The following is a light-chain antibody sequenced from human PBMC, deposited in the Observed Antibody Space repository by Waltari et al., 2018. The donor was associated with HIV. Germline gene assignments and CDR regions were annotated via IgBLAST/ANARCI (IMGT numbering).Light chain of an antibody. CDR2: SAS. Sequence: DIQMTRSPSSLSASVGDSVTLTCRSSQSISSKLNWYQQRPGKAPDLLIYSASTLKSGVPSRFSGSGSGTDFTLTISSLQTEDFVTYYCQQSYGVPLTFGPGTKVEI. J-gene: IGKJ3*01. CDR3: QQSYGVPLT. CDR1: QSISSK. V-gene: IGKV1-39*01.